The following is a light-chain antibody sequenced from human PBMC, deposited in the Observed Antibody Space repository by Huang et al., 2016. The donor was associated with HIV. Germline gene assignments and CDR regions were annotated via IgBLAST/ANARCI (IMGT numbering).Light chain of an antibody. CDR3: QQRSNWPPSLT. Sequence: EIVLTQSPATLSLSPGERASLSCRASQSVSSYLAWYQQKPGQAPRLLIYDASNRATGIPARFSGSASGTDFALTISSLEPEDVAVYYCQQRSNWPPSLTFGGGTRVEIK. V-gene: IGKV3-11*01. CDR1: QSVSSY. J-gene: IGKJ4*01. CDR2: DAS.